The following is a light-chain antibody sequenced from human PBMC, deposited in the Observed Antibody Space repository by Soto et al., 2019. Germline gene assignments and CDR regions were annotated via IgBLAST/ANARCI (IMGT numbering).Light chain of an antibody. V-gene: IGKV3-15*01. Sequence: EIVMTQFPPTLSVSPGKIATLFCRVSQSINSKLAWYQQKPGQAPRLLIYGASIRATGIPARFSGSGSGTEFTLTISSLQSEDLAVYYCQEYNHWHPITFGGGTKVDI. CDR1: QSINSK. CDR2: GAS. J-gene: IGKJ4*01. CDR3: QEYNHWHPIT.